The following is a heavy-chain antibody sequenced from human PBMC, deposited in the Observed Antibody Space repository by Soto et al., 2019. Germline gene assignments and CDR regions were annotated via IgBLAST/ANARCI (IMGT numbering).Heavy chain of an antibody. D-gene: IGHD7-27*01. V-gene: IGHV3-74*01. CDR3: AKDEGTANWGPVGAFDI. Sequence: GGSLRLSCAASGFSFSSYWMHWVRQAPGKGLVWVSAINGGGSSTCYADSVKGRFTISRDNSKNTLYLQMNSLRAEDTAVYYCAKDEGTANWGPVGAFDIWGQGTMVTVSS. J-gene: IGHJ3*02. CDR2: INGGGSST. CDR1: GFSFSSYW.